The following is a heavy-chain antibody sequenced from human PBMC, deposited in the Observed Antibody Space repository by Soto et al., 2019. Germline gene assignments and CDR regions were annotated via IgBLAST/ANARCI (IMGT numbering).Heavy chain of an antibody. J-gene: IGHJ5*02. CDR3: AGGRVHYSNYPLSRHWFDP. CDR2: INHSGST. Sequence: PSETLSLTCAVYGGSFSGYYWSWIRQPPGKGLEWIGEINHSGSTNYNPSLKSRVTISVDTSKNQFSLKLSSVTAADTAVYYCAGGRVHYSNYPLSRHWFDPWGQGTLVTVSS. V-gene: IGHV4-34*01. D-gene: IGHD4-4*01. CDR1: GGSFSGYY.